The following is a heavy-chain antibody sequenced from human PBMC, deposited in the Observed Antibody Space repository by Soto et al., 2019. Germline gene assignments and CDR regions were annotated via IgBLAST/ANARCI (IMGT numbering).Heavy chain of an antibody. Sequence: PGESLKISCKGSGYSFTSYWIGGVRQMPGKGLEWMGIIYPGDSDTRYSPSFQGQVTISADKSISTAYLQWSSLKASDTAMYYCARLSLYFYESDGYYSNGKAVRRRRTTVIASS. CDR2: IYPGDSDT. CDR1: GYSFTSYW. V-gene: IGHV5-51*01. J-gene: IGHJ6*01. D-gene: IGHD3-22*01. CDR3: ARLSLYFYESDGYYSNGKAV.